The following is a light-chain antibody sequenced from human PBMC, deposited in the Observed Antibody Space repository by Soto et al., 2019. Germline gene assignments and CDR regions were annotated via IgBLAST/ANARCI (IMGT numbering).Light chain of an antibody. CDR2: GAS. V-gene: IGKV3-20*01. Sequence: EIVLTQSPGTLSFSPGEIANLSGSSSQSVTSTSLAWYQQKPGQAHRLIMYGASSRATGTKDRISGGGSGTDFTLTISRMEPEDFAVYYCKNYVTSSINCGKGKQLEIK. CDR3: KNYVTSSIN. J-gene: IGKJ5*01. CDR1: QSVTSTS.